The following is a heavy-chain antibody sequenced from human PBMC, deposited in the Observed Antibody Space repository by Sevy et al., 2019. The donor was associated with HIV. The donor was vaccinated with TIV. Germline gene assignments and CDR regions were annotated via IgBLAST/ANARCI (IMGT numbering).Heavy chain of an antibody. CDR1: GYTFTGYY. Sequence: ASVKVSCKASGYTFTGYYMHWVRQAPGQGLEWMGRINPNSGGTNYARKFQGRVTLTRDTSSSTAYMELSRLRPDDTAVYYCAGRGVGATPSGFDYWGQGTLVTVSS. J-gene: IGHJ4*02. CDR2: INPNSGGT. D-gene: IGHD1-26*01. V-gene: IGHV1-2*06. CDR3: AGRGVGATPSGFDY.